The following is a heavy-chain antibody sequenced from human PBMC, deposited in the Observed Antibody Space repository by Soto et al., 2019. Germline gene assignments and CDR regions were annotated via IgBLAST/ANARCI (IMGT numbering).Heavy chain of an antibody. Sequence: GGSLRLSCAASGFTFSSYAMSWVRQAPGKGLEWVSAISGSGGHTYYADSVKGRFVVSRDNDKNTVYLHMSSLTGEDTAVYFCAKIEMGWFAHWGQGTQVTVSS. CDR1: GFTFSSYA. CDR2: ISGSGGHT. J-gene: IGHJ5*02. CDR3: AKIEMGWFAH. V-gene: IGHV3-23*01. D-gene: IGHD2-8*01.